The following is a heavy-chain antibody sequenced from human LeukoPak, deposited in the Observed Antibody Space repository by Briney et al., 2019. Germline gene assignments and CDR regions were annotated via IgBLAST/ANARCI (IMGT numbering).Heavy chain of an antibody. CDR1: GFTLSSYA. Sequence: GGSLRLSCAASGFTLSSYAVSWVRQAPGKGLEWVSSISASGGGTYYADSVKGRFTISRDNSKKTLYLQVNSLRAEDTAVYFCAKGQQLIRGGYFDYWGQGTLVTVSS. D-gene: IGHD6-13*01. V-gene: IGHV3-23*01. CDR3: AKGQQLIRGGYFDY. CDR2: ISASGGGT. J-gene: IGHJ4*02.